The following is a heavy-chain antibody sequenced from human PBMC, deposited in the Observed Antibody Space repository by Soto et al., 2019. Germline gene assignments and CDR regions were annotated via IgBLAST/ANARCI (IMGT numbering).Heavy chain of an antibody. CDR3: ARGYYSSWYWFDR. CDR1: GGSVSTGVHY. V-gene: IGHV4-61*08. J-gene: IGHJ2*01. Sequence: QVQLQESGPGLVKPSETLSLTCTVSVSGGSVSTGVHYWSWIRQPPGKGLEWIGYIYYSGSTNYNPALKSRVTISVDTSKNQFSLKLTSVTAADTAVYYCARGYYSSWYWFDRWGRGTLVTVSS. CDR2: IYYSGST. D-gene: IGHD6-13*01.